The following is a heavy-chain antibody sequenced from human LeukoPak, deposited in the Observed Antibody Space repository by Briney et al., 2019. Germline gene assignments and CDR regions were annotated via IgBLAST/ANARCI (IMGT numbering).Heavy chain of an antibody. CDR2: ISAHNGNT. Sequence: GASVKVSCKASGGTFSSYAISWVRQAPGQGLEWMGWISAHNGNTNYAQKLQGRVTMTTDTSTSTAYMELRSLRSDDTAVYYCARGGYCSGGSCYSFWFDPWGQGTLVTVSS. CDR1: GGTFSSYA. D-gene: IGHD2-15*01. V-gene: IGHV1-18*01. J-gene: IGHJ5*02. CDR3: ARGGYCSGGSCYSFWFDP.